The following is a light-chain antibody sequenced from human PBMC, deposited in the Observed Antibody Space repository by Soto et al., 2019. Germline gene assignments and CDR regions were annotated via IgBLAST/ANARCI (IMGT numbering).Light chain of an antibody. V-gene: IGKV3-20*01. CDR2: GAS. CDR3: QQYSSSPSIT. J-gene: IGKJ5*01. CDR1: QGLGTN. Sequence: EIVLTQSPATLSVSPGERATLSCRASQGLGTNLAWYQQKPGQAPRLLIYGASTRATGIPDRFSGSGSGTDFTLTISRLEPEDFAVYYCQQYSSSPSITFGQGTRLEIK.